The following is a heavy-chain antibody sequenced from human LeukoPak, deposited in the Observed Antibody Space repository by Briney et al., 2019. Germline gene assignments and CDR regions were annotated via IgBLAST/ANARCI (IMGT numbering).Heavy chain of an antibody. D-gene: IGHD3-16*01. J-gene: IGHJ4*02. CDR3: ASLRGGTPSY. CDR1: GGSVNSHY. Sequence: SETLSLTCTVSGGSVNSHYWSWIRQPPGKGLEWIGYLYFSGSTGYNPSLKSRVSISVETSKNQFSLKVNSVTAADTAVYYCASLRGGTPSYWGQGTPVAVSS. CDR2: LYFSGST. V-gene: IGHV4-59*02.